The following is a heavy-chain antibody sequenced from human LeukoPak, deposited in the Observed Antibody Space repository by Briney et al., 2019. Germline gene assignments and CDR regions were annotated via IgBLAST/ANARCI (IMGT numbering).Heavy chain of an antibody. CDR3: ARASTADDAYYFYYYMDV. J-gene: IGHJ6*03. Sequence: SETLSLTCIVSGGSLSSYYWSWIRQPQGKGLEWIGYISYSGSTNYNPSLQSRVTISVDTSKNQFSLKLRSVTAADTAVYYCARASTADDAYYFYYYMDVWGKGTTVTISS. CDR1: GGSLSSYY. CDR2: ISYSGST. D-gene: IGHD2-2*01. V-gene: IGHV4-59*01.